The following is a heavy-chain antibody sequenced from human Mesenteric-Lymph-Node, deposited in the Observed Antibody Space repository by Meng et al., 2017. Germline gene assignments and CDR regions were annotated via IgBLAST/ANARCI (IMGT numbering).Heavy chain of an antibody. V-gene: IGHV3-23*01. D-gene: IGHD5-18*01. CDR1: GFTVSSYA. Sequence: EVQLLESGGGLVQHGGSLSLSCAASGFTVSSYAMSWVRQAPGKGLEWVSAISGSGGSTYYADSVKGRFTISRDNSKNTLYLQMNSLRAEDTAVYYGAKDHGYTAMVTGWGYWGQGTLVTVSS. CDR2: ISGSGGST. J-gene: IGHJ4*02. CDR3: AKDHGYTAMVTGWGY.